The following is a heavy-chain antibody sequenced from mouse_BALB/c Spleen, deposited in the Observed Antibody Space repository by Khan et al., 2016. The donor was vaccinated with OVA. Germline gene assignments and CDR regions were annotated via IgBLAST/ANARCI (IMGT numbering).Heavy chain of an antibody. CDR3: AEAVWAHYYALDY. Sequence: QVQLKQSGPGLVAPSPNLSITCTVSCFSLSDYGVSWIRQAPGKGLEWLGVICRGGSTYYNSALRSRPSIRKDNSTSQVFLKMTSLQSDDSAMFYCAEAVWAHYYALDYGGQGTSVTVSS. J-gene: IGHJ4*01. CDR2: ICRGGST. CDR1: CFSLSDYG. V-gene: IGHV2-6-5*01.